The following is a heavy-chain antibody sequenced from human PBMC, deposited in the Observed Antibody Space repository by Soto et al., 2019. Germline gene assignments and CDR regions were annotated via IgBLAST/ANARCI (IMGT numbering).Heavy chain of an antibody. D-gene: IGHD1-7*01. Sequence: SVKVSCKASGGTFSSYTISWVRQAPGQGLEWMGRIIPILSMANYAQKSQGRVTITADKSTSTAYMELSSLRSEDTAVYYCARRGSELELRVYWGQGTLVTVSS. CDR2: IIPILSMA. CDR3: ARRGSELELRVY. CDR1: GGTFSSYT. J-gene: IGHJ4*02. V-gene: IGHV1-69*02.